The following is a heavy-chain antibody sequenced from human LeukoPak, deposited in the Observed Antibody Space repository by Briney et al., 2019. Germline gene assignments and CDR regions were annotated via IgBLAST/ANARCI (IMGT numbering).Heavy chain of an antibody. V-gene: IGHV3-48*01. CDR3: ARDDPGGEPNYFDY. CDR2: ISSSSNTM. J-gene: IGHJ4*02. D-gene: IGHD1-14*01. CDR1: GFTFSTYS. Sequence: GGSLRLSCAASGFTFSTYSMNWVRQDPGKGLVWISYISSSSNTMYYADSVKGRFTTSRDNAKSSLYLQMNSLRAEDTAVYYCARDDPGGEPNYFDYWGQGTLVTVSS.